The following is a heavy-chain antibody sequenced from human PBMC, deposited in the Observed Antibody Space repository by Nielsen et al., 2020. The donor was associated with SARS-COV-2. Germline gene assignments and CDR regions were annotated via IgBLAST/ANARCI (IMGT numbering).Heavy chain of an antibody. CDR2: IGVSGGGT. D-gene: IGHD6-19*01. J-gene: IGHJ6*02. V-gene: IGHV3-23*01. CDR1: GLTVSNAW. CDR3: TRRVAGGTMDV. Sequence: GESLKISCAASGLTVSNAWMNWVRQAPGKGLEWVSTIGVSGGGTYYADSLKGRFTISRDNSKNTLYLQMNSLGADDTAIYYCTRRVAGGTMDVWGQGTTVTVSS.